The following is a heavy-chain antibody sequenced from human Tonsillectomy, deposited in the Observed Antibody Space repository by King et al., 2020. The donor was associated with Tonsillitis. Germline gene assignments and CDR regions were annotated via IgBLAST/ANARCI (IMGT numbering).Heavy chain of an antibody. D-gene: IGHD1-1*01. CDR1: GFTFNGYW. CDR3: ARGRQGFHDCCFDF. CDR2: IKQDGSEK. V-gene: IGHV3-7*01. J-gene: IGHJ4*02. Sequence: VQLVESGGDLVQPGGSLRLSCAASGFTFNGYWMNWVRQAPGKVLEWVANIKQDGSEKHFLGSVGGRFTLTRDNARNSLYLHMDSLRAEDTAVYYCARGRQGFHDCCFDFWGQGTLVTVSS.